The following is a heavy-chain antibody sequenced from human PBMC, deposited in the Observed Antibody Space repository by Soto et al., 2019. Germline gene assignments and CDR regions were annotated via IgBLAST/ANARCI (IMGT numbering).Heavy chain of an antibody. CDR2: ISYDGSNK. D-gene: IGHD6-6*01. CDR3: ATIEVVYSSSSNWFDP. J-gene: IGHJ5*02. V-gene: IGHV3-30*03. CDR1: GFTFSSYG. Sequence: PGGSLRLSCAASGFTFSSYGMHWVRQAPGKGLEWVAVISYDGSNKYYADSVKGRFTISRDNSKNTLYLQMNSLRAEDTAVYYCATIEVVYSSSSNWFDPWGQGTLVTVSS.